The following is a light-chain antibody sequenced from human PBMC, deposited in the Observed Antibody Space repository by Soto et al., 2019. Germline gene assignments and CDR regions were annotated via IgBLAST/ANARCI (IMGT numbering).Light chain of an antibody. Sequence: EIVLTQSPATLSLSPGERATLSCRASQSVSTYLAWYQQRPGQAPRLLIYDASYRATGVPARFSGSRSGAEFTLTISSLQSEDFAVYYCQHYVNWPLTFGGGTKVESK. CDR1: QSVSTY. CDR2: DAS. J-gene: IGKJ4*02. CDR3: QHYVNWPLT. V-gene: IGKV3-11*01.